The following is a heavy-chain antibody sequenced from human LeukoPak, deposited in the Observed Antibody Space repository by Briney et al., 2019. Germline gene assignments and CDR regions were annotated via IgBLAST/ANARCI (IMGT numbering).Heavy chain of an antibody. Sequence: PSETLSLTCAVYGGSFSGYYWSWIRQPPGKGLEWIGEINHSGSTNYNPSLKSRVTISVDTSKNQFSLKLSSVTAADTAAYYCASLVWGIAAAFDYWGQGTLVTVSS. V-gene: IGHV4-34*01. D-gene: IGHD6-13*01. J-gene: IGHJ4*02. CDR2: INHSGST. CDR3: ASLVWGIAAAFDY. CDR1: GGSFSGYY.